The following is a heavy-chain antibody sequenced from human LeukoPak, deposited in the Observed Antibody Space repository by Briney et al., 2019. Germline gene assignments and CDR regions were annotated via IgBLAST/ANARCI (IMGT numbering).Heavy chain of an antibody. Sequence: ASVKVSCKTSGYTFTDYYLHWVRQAPGQGLDWMGWINPNSGGTNYAQKFQGRVTMTNDTSINTAYLEVNRLRSDDTAVYYCARGSEDIVIMVYEPPWSGMDVWGQGTTVTVSS. CDR2: INPNSGGT. CDR3: ARGSEDIVIMVYEPPWSGMDV. V-gene: IGHV1-2*02. J-gene: IGHJ6*02. D-gene: IGHD2-8*01. CDR1: GYTFTDYY.